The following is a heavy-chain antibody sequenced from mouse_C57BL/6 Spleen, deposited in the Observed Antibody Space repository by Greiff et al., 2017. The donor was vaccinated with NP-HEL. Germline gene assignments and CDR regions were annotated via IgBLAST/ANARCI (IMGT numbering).Heavy chain of an antibody. CDR1: GFTFSSYA. Sequence: EVKLEESGEGLVKPGGSLKLSCAASGFTFSSYAMSWVRQTPEKRLEWVAYISSGGDYIYYADTVKGRFTISRDNARNTLYLQMSSLKSEDTAMYYCTRDLSNYGMDYWGQGTSVTVSS. D-gene: IGHD2-5*01. CDR3: TRDLSNYGMDY. CDR2: ISSGGDYI. V-gene: IGHV5-9-1*02. J-gene: IGHJ4*01.